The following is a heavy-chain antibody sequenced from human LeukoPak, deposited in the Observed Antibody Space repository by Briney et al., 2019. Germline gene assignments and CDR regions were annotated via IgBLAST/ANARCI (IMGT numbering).Heavy chain of an antibody. CDR2: IIPIFGTA. CDR3: ANSGSYYNWFDP. J-gene: IGHJ5*02. D-gene: IGHD1-26*01. Sequence: GASVKVSCKASGGTFSSYAISWVRQAPGQGLEWMGRIIPIFGTANYAQKFQGRVTITTDESTSTAYMELSSLRSEDTAVYYCANSGSYYNWFDPWGQGTLVTVSS. CDR1: GGTFSSYA. V-gene: IGHV1-69*05.